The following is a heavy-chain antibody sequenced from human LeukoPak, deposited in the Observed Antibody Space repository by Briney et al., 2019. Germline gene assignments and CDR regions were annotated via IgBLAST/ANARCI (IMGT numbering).Heavy chain of an antibody. CDR2: IYSAGAT. V-gene: IGHV3-53*01. J-gene: IGHJ4*02. Sequence: GGSLRLSCAASGFTVSDNYMTWVRQAPGKGLEWVSSIYSAGATHYAESVKGRFTISRDNSKNTLYLQMNSLRAEDMAVYYCAKDRGYTGIWVDYWGQGTLVTVSS. D-gene: IGHD3-16*02. CDR1: GFTVSDNY. CDR3: AKDRGYTGIWVDY.